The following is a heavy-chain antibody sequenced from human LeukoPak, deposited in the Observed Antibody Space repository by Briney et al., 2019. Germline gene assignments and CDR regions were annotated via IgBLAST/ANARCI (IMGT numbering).Heavy chain of an antibody. D-gene: IGHD4-11*01. CDR2: INPSGGST. J-gene: IGHJ4*02. Sequence: GASVKVSCKASGYTFTSYYMHWVRQAPGQGLEWMGIINPSGGSTTYAQKFQGRVNMTRDTSTSIAYMEVSSLRSEDTAVYYCARGESRYSDYGPPYFDYWGQGTPVTVSS. CDR1: GYTFTSYY. V-gene: IGHV1-46*01. CDR3: ARGESRYSDYGPPYFDY.